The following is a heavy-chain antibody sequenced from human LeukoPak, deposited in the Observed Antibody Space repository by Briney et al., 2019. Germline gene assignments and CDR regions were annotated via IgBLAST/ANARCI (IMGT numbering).Heavy chain of an antibody. CDR3: ARGGATVMNWFDP. D-gene: IGHD1-26*01. CDR1: GFTFDDYA. V-gene: IGHV3-9*01. Sequence: PGGSLRLSCAASGFTFDDYAMHWVRQAPGKGLEWVSGISWNSGSIVYADSVKGRFTISRDNAKNSLYLQMNSLRAEDTAVYYCARGGATVMNWFDPWGQGTLVTVSS. J-gene: IGHJ5*02. CDR2: ISWNSGSI.